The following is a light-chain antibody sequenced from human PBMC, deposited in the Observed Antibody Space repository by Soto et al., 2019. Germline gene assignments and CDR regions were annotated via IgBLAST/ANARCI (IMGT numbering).Light chain of an antibody. Sequence: QPVLTQPPSASGTPGQRGTISCSTSNSNVGSNPVNWYQQLPGMAPKLTIYDNVERPSVVPDRFSGSRSGTAASLAISGLQSEDEADYYCAAWDDSLNAWVIGGGTKVTVL. V-gene: IGLV1-44*01. CDR1: NSNVGSNP. CDR2: DNV. CDR3: AAWDDSLNAWV. J-gene: IGLJ3*02.